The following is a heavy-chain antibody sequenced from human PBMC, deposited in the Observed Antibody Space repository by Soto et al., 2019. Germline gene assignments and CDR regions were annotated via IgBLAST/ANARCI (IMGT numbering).Heavy chain of an antibody. J-gene: IGHJ4*02. Sequence: GKTSETLSLTCTVSGGSISSYYWSWIRQPPGKGLEWIGYIYYSGSTNYNPSLKSRVTISVDTSKNLFSLMLSFVTAADTAVYYCARSDGRYWGQGTLVTVSS. CDR3: ARSDGRY. CDR1: GGSISSYY. CDR2: IYYSGST. V-gene: IGHV4-59*01.